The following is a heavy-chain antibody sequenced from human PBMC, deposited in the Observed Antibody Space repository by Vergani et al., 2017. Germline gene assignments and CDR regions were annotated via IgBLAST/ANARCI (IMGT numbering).Heavy chain of an antibody. CDR1: GFTFGYYA. Sequence: VQLVESGGDLVQPGRSLRLSCTASGFTFGYYAMDWFRQAPGQGLEWVGGIRSKAYGQATIYAASVKGRFTISRDNAKNSLYLDMSSLRAEDTAVYYCVRDVRVSRTWGQGTLVAVSS. CDR2: IRSKAYGQAT. CDR3: VRDVRVSRT. V-gene: IGHV3-49*03. J-gene: IGHJ3*01.